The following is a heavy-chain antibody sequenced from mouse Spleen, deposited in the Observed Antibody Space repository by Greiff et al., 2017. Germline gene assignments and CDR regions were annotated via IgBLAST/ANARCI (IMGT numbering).Heavy chain of an antibody. V-gene: IGHV5-15*04. CDR3: ARRLWAMDY. CDR2: ISNLAYSI. D-gene: IGHD1-1*02. Sequence: EVKLEESGGGLVKPGGSLKLSCAASGFTFSDYGMAWVRQAPGKGPEWVAFISNLAYSIYYADTVTGRFTISRENAKNTLYLEMSSLRSEDTAMYYCARRLWAMDYWGQGTTLTVSS. CDR1: GFTFSDYG. J-gene: IGHJ2*01.